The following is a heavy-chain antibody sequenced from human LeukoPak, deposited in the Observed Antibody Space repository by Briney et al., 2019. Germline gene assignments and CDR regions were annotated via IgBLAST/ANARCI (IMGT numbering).Heavy chain of an antibody. CDR2: IRYDGSNK. Sequence: GGSLRLSCAASGFTFSSYGMHWVRQAPGKGLEWVAFIRYDGSNKYYADSVKGRFTISRDNSKNTLYLQMNSLRAEDTAVYYCAPGPEYYDFFGGWGQGTLVTVSS. J-gene: IGHJ4*02. CDR1: GFTFSSYG. CDR3: APGPEYYDFFGG. D-gene: IGHD3-3*01. V-gene: IGHV3-30*02.